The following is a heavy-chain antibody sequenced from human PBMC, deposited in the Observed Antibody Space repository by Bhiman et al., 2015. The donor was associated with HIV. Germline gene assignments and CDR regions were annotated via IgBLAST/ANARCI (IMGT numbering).Heavy chain of an antibody. CDR1: GFSFDDYG. CDR2: ISGTSSYI. J-gene: IGHJ3*02. V-gene: IGHV3-21*01. Sequence: DVQLVESGGTVVRPGGSLRLSCAASGFSFDDYGMSWVRHAPGKGLEWVSSISGTSSYIYYSYSVKGRFTISRDNAKNSLYLQMNSLRAEDTAVYYCAREFYTDPFAFDIWGQGTMVTVSS. CDR3: AREFYTDPFAFDI.